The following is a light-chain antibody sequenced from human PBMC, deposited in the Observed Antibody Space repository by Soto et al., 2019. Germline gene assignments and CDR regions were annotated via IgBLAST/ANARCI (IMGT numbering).Light chain of an antibody. V-gene: IGKV3-20*01. J-gene: IGKJ4*01. Sequence: EIMLTQSPATLSLSPGEGATLSCRASHSVSTSYFAWYQQKPGQAPRLLIYGASNRATDIPDRFSGSGSGTDFTLTISRLETEDFAVYYCQQYGTSLITFGGGTKVEIK. CDR2: GAS. CDR1: HSVSTSY. CDR3: QQYGTSLIT.